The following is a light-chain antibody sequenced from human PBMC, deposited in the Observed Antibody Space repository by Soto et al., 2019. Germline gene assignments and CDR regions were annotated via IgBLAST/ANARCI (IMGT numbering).Light chain of an antibody. CDR3: AAWDDSLNGVV. V-gene: IGLV1-44*01. CDR2: SNN. Sequence: QSVLTQPPSASGTPGQRVTISCSGSTSNIGSNTVSWYQQLPGTAPKLLIYSNNQWPSGVPARFSGSRSGTSASLAISGLQSGDEADYYCAAWDDSLNGVVFGGGTQLTVL. J-gene: IGLJ2*01. CDR1: TSNIGSNT.